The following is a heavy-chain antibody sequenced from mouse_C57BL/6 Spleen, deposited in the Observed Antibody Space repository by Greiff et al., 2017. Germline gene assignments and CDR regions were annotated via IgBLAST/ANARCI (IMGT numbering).Heavy chain of an antibody. CDR3: GARSSYTSYAMDY. CDR1: GYTFTSYW. Sequence: QVQLKQSGAELAKPGASVKLSCKASGYTFTSYWMHWVKQRPGQGLEWIGYINPSSGYTKYNQKFKDKATLTADKSSSTAYMQLSSLTYEDSAVFFFGARSSYTSYAMDYWGQGTSVTVSS. J-gene: IGHJ4*01. CDR2: INPSSGYT. V-gene: IGHV1-7*01. D-gene: IGHD1-1*01.